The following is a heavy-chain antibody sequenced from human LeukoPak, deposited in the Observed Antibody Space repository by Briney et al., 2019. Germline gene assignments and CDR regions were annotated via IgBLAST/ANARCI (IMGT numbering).Heavy chain of an antibody. J-gene: IGHJ1*01. CDR3: ARDFHDSSGPPRSFQH. V-gene: IGHV1-46*01. CDR2: INPSGGST. CDR1: GYTFTSYY. D-gene: IGHD3-22*01. Sequence: ASVKVSCKASGYTFTSYYMHWVRQAPGQGLEWMGIINPSGGSTSYAQRFQGRITMTRDTSTSTVYMELSSLRSEDTAVYYCARDFHDSSGPPRSFQHWGQGTLVTVSS.